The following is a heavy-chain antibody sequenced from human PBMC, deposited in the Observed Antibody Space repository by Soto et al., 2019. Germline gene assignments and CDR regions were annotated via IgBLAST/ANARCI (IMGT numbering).Heavy chain of an antibody. CDR2: INHSGST. J-gene: IGHJ4*02. V-gene: IGHV4-34*01. D-gene: IGHD5-12*01. CDR1: GGSFSGYY. Sequence: QVQLQQWGAGLLKPSETLSLTCAVYGGSFSGYYWSWIRQPPGKGLEWIGEINHSGSTNYNPSLKSRVTISVDTSKNQFSLKLSSVTAADTAVYYCAREGPGVATIYYWGQGTLVTVSS. CDR3: AREGPGVATIYY.